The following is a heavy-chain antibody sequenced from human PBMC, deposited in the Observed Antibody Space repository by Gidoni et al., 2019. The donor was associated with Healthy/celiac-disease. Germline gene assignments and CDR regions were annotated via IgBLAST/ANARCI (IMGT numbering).Heavy chain of an antibody. D-gene: IGHD5-18*01. J-gene: IGHJ4*02. CDR2: IYYSGST. V-gene: IGHV4-59*01. CDR1: GGSISSYY. CDR3: ARDLRGYSYQ. Sequence: QVQLQESGPGLVKPSETLSLTCTVPGGSISSYYWSWIRQPPGKGLEWIGYIYYSGSTNYNPSLKSRVTISVDTSKNQFSLKLSSVTAADTAVYYCARDLRGYSYQWGQGTLVTVSS.